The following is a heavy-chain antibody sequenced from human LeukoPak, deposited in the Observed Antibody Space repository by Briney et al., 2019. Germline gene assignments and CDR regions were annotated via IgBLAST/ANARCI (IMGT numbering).Heavy chain of an antibody. CDR1: GFTFDDYA. CDR2: ISWNSGSI. J-gene: IGHJ5*02. D-gene: IGHD3-22*01. CDR3: ARRHSNGYYLS. V-gene: IGHV3-9*01. Sequence: GRSLRLSCAASGFTFDDYAMHWVRQAPGKGLEWVSGISWNSGSIGYADSVKGRFTISRDNAKNSLYLQMNSLRAEDTALYYCARRHSNGYYLSWGQGTLVTVSS.